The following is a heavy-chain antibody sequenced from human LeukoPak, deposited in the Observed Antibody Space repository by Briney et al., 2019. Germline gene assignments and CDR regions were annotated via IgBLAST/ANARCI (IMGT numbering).Heavy chain of an antibody. CDR2: INHSGST. D-gene: IGHD6-19*01. J-gene: IGHJ4*02. CDR3: ARREATGYSSGWYQSWRGYFDY. V-gene: IGHV4-34*01. CDR1: GGSFSGYY. Sequence: SETLSLTCAVYGGSFSGYYWSWIRQPPGKGLEWIGEINHSGSTNYNPSLKSRVTISVDTSKNQFSLKLSSVTAADTAVYYCARREATGYSSGWYQSWRGYFDYWGQGTLVTVSS.